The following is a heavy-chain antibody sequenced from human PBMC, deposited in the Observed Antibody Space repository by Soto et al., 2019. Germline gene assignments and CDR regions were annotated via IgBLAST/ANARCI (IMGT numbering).Heavy chain of an antibody. V-gene: IGHV4-59*01. D-gene: IGHD6-19*01. J-gene: IGHJ4*02. CDR1: GDSISGYY. CDR2: IHYSGAT. Sequence: SETLSLTCSGSGDSISGYYWSWIRQSPGKGLEWMGFIHYSGATDYNPSLKSRVTMSRNTTDNQLSLTLNSVTTADTAIYDCARVPGISGWFMVFDCWVLGTLVTVSS. CDR3: ARVPGISGWFMVFDC.